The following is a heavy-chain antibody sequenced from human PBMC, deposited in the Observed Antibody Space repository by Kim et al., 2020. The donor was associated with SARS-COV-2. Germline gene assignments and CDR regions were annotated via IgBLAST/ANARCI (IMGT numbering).Heavy chain of an antibody. CDR1: GFTFSSYA. J-gene: IGHJ4*02. V-gene: IGHV3-30*04. Sequence: GGSLRLSCAASGFTFSSYAMHWVRQAPGKGLEWVAVISYDGSNKYYADSVKGRFTISRDNSKNTLYLQMNSLRAEDTAVYYCARDNVWGSLDYWGQGTLVTVSS. CDR2: ISYDGSNK. CDR3: ARDNVWGSLDY. D-gene: IGHD3-16*01.